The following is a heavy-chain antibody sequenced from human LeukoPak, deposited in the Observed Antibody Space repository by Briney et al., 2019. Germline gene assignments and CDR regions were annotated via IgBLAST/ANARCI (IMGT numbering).Heavy chain of an antibody. CDR3: ARHGDVRYFDWLKDGFDY. CDR2: IHNIGIT. Sequence: SETLSLTCTVFGGSISSYYWSWIRKPPGKGLEWIGYIHNIGITNKNTSLKRRVTISGDTSKNQFSLKLSSVTAAATAVYYCARHGDVRYFDWLKDGFDYWGQGTLVTVSS. D-gene: IGHD3-9*01. CDR1: GGSISSYY. J-gene: IGHJ4*02. V-gene: IGHV4-4*09.